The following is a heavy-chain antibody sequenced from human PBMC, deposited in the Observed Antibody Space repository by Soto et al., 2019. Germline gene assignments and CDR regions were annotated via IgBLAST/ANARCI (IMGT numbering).Heavy chain of an antibody. J-gene: IGHJ6*02. CDR3: AKWDLVSYGDHRTPYYYYFGMAV. V-gene: IGHV3-23*01. Sequence: PGGSLRLSCADSGFTFSSDALSWVRQAPGNGLERVSATSGRGGRTYYADSVKGRFTISRDNSKNTLYLQMNSLIAEDTAVYYCAKWDLVSYGDHRTPYYYYFGMAVGGRGSTDTVSS. D-gene: IGHD4-17*01. CDR1: GFTFSSDA. CDR2: TSGRGGRT.